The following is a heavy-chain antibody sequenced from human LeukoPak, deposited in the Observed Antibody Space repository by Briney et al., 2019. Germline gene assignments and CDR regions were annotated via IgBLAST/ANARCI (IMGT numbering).Heavy chain of an antibody. J-gene: IGHJ6*03. CDR1: GGSFSGYY. D-gene: IGHD6-13*01. Sequence: SETLSLTCAVYGGSFSGYYWSWMRQPPGKGLEWIGEINHSGSTNYNPSLKSRVTISVDTSKNQFSLKLSSVTAADTAVYYCARASRYGSSWYHYYYYMDVWGKGTTVTVSS. V-gene: IGHV4-34*01. CDR2: INHSGST. CDR3: ARASRYGSSWYHYYYYMDV.